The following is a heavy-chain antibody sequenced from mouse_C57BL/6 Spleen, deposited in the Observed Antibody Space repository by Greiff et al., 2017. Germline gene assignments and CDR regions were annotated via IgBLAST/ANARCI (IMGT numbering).Heavy chain of an antibody. CDR1: GFTIKDYY. J-gene: IGHJ3*01. V-gene: IGHV14-2*01. CDR2: IDPEDGET. Sequence: EVQLQQSGAELVKPGASVKLSCTASGFTIKDYYMHWVKQRTEQGLEWIGRIDPEDGETKYAPKFKGKATITADTSSNTAYLQLSSLTSEDTAGYYCAGGGSSLAWFAYWGQGTLVTVSA. CDR3: AGGGSSLAWFAY. D-gene: IGHD1-1*01.